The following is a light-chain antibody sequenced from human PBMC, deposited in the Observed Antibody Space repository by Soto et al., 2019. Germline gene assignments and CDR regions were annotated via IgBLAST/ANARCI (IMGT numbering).Light chain of an antibody. Sequence: DIQMTQSPSSLSASVGDRVTITCRASQSIASYLNWYQQKPGKAPEVLIYVASSLQSGVPSRFSGSGSGTDFTLTITGLQPEDFAIYYCQQSYSTPNTFGQGTKLEIK. CDR2: VAS. V-gene: IGKV1-39*01. J-gene: IGKJ2*01. CDR1: QSIASY. CDR3: QQSYSTPNT.